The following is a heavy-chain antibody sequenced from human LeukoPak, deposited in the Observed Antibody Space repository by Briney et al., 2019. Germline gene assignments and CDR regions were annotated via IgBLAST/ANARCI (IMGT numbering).Heavy chain of an antibody. Sequence: GGSLRLSCAASGFTFGSYDMHWVRQATGKGLEWVSAIGFAGDTYYAGSVKGRFTISRENAKKSLYLQMNSLRAGDTAVYYCARGNILTGYEYWGQGTLVTVSS. J-gene: IGHJ4*02. CDR3: ARGNILTGYEY. V-gene: IGHV3-13*04. CDR2: IGFAGDT. CDR1: GFTFGSYD. D-gene: IGHD3-9*01.